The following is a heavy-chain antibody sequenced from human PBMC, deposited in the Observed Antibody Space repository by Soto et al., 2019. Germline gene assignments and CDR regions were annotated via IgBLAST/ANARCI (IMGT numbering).Heavy chain of an antibody. D-gene: IGHD5-18*01. CDR3: ATHRWDTAMSKGYFDY. CDR2: IIPIFGTA. Sequence: SVTVSCAARGGSFKSYAISWVRQSPGQGLEWMGGIIPIFGTANYAQKFQGRVTITADESTSTAYMELSSLRSEDTAVYYCATHRWDTAMSKGYFDYWGQGTLVTGSS. V-gene: IGHV1-69*01. J-gene: IGHJ4*02. CDR1: GGSFKSYA.